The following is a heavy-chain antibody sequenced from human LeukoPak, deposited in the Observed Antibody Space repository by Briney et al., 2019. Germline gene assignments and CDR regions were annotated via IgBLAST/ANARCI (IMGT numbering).Heavy chain of an antibody. CDR2: ISSSTTTI. CDR1: GFTFSTYS. CDR3: ARDPLLWFGASFYYMDV. J-gene: IGHJ6*03. V-gene: IGHV3-48*01. Sequence: PGGSLRLSCAASGFTFSTYSMNWVRQAPGKGLEWVSYISSSTTTIYYADSVKGRFTISRDNAKNSLYLQMNSLRAEDTAVYYCARDPLLWFGASFYYMDVWGKGTTVTVSS. D-gene: IGHD3-10*01.